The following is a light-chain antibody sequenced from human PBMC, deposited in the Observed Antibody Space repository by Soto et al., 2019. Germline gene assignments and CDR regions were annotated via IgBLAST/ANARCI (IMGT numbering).Light chain of an antibody. Sequence: QSALTHLPSPSGSPGQSVAISCTGTSSDVCGYNYVSWYQQHPDKAPKLMIYEVNKRPSGVPDRFSGSKSGSTASLIISRLQTEDEADYYCVSYTTSTTYVVGTGTKVTVL. CDR1: SSDVCGYNY. V-gene: IGLV2-8*01. CDR2: EVN. CDR3: VSYTTSTTYV. J-gene: IGLJ1*01.